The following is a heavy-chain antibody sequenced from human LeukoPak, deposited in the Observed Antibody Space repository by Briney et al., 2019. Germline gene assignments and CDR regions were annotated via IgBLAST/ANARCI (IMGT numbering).Heavy chain of an antibody. CDR2: INTNTGNP. V-gene: IGHV7-4-1*02. CDR3: GRDPKLGIRGYTYGYIDS. CDR1: GGTLNNHA. D-gene: IGHD5-18*01. J-gene: IGHJ4*02. Sequence: ASVKVSCKASGGTLNNHAINWVRQAPGQGLEWMGWINTNTGNPTYAQGFAGRYVFSLDTSVSTAYLQISGLKADDTAVYYCGRDPKLGIRGYTYGYIDSWGQGTLVIVSS.